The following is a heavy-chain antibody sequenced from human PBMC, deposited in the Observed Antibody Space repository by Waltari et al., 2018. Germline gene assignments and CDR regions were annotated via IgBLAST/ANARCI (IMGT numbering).Heavy chain of an antibody. D-gene: IGHD1-26*01. CDR1: GYSISSGYY. J-gene: IGHJ5*02. CDR3: ARVHSVSYAQASWFDP. Sequence: QVQLQESGPGLLKPSETLSLTCAVSGYSISSGYYWGWIRQPPEEGLEWIGSMYHSGKPHYTPCLKGRVTLSLDTSKNRFSLKLSSVTAADTAVYYCARVHSVSYAQASWFDPWGQGTLVTVSS. CDR2: MYHSGKP. V-gene: IGHV4-38-2*01.